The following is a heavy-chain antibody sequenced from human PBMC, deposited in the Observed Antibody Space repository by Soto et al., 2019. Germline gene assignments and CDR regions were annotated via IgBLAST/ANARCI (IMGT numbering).Heavy chain of an antibody. CDR1: GGSFSGYY. CDR2: INHSGST. CDR3: ARGEQQLVLEYFDY. D-gene: IGHD6-13*01. V-gene: IGHV4-34*01. Sequence: QVQLQQWGAGLLKPSETLSLTCAVYGGSFSGYYWSWIRQPPGKGLEWIGEINHSGSTNYNPSLKSRVTISVDTSKNQFSLKLSSVTAADTAVYYCARGEQQLVLEYFDYWAQGTLVTVSS. J-gene: IGHJ4*02.